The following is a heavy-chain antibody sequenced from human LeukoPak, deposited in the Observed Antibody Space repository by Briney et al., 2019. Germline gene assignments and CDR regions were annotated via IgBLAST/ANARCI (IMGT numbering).Heavy chain of an antibody. Sequence: GGSLRLSCAASGFIVSSNYVSWVRQAPGKGLEWVSVIYAGGNTYYADSVKGRFTISRDTSKNTVSLHINSLRLEDTGVYYCAREPGINWNYGGDFDYWGQGTLVTVSS. V-gene: IGHV3-66*01. CDR1: GFIVSSNY. CDR2: IYAGGNT. CDR3: AREPGINWNYGGDFDY. J-gene: IGHJ4*02. D-gene: IGHD1-7*01.